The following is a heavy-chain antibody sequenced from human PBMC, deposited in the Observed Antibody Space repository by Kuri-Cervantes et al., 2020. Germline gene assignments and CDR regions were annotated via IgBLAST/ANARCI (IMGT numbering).Heavy chain of an antibody. D-gene: IGHD2-15*01. CDR3: ARVGSRRASHFDY. V-gene: IGHV3-7*01. Sequence: ETLSLTCVASGFAFSNYWMSWVRQAPGKGLEWVANIKQDGNERYYVDSVKGRFTISRDNAKNSLYLQMNSLRAEDTAVYYCARVGSRRASHFDYWGQGTLVTVSS. J-gene: IGHJ4*02. CDR1: GFAFSNYW. CDR2: IKQDGNER.